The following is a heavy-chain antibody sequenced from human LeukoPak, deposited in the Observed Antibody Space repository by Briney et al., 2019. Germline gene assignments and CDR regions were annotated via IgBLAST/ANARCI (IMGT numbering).Heavy chain of an antibody. J-gene: IGHJ6*02. CDR3: ARIGLWGYSSRYYGMDV. V-gene: IGHV4-34*01. CDR2: INHSGST. D-gene: IGHD5-18*01. Sequence: PSETLSLTCAVYGGSFSGYYWSWIRQPPGKGLEWIGEINHSGSTNYNPSLKSRVTISVDTSKNQFSLKLSSVTAADTAVYYCARIGLWGYSSRYYGMDVWGQGTTVTVSS. CDR1: GGSFSGYY.